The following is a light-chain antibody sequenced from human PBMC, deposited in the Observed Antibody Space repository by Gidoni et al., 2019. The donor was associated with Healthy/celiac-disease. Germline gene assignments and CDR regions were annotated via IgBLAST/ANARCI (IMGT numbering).Light chain of an antibody. CDR2: AAS. Sequence: DIQMTQSPSSLSASVGDRVTITCRASQSISSYLNLYQQKPGKVPKLLIYAASSLQSGVPSRFSGSGSGTDFTLTISSLQPEDFATYYCQQSYSTLWTFGQGTKVEIK. CDR1: QSISSY. V-gene: IGKV1-39*01. J-gene: IGKJ1*01. CDR3: QQSYSTLWT.